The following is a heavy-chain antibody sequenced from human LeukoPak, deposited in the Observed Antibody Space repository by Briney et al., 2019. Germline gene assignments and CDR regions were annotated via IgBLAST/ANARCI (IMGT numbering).Heavy chain of an antibody. CDR2: ISSSSSYI. Sequence: GGSLRLSCAASGFTFSSYSMNWVRQAPGKGLEWVSSISSSSSYIYYADSVKGRFTISRDNAKNSLYLQMNSLRAEDTAVYYCARDSLDGGATDYWGQGTLATVSS. D-gene: IGHD1-1*01. J-gene: IGHJ4*02. CDR3: ARDSLDGGATDY. V-gene: IGHV3-21*01. CDR1: GFTFSSYS.